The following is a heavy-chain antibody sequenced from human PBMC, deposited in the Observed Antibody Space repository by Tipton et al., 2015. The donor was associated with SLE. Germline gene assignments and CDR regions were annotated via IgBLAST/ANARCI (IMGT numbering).Heavy chain of an antibody. CDR3: ARVDSGSYPD. D-gene: IGHD1-26*01. Sequence: TLSLTCAVYGGSFSGYYWSWIRQPPGKGLEWIGEINHSGSTNYNPSLKSRVTISVDTSKNQFSLKLSSVTAADTAVYYCARVDSGSYPDWGQGTLVTVSS. CDR1: GGSFSGYY. J-gene: IGHJ4*02. V-gene: IGHV4-34*01. CDR2: INHSGST.